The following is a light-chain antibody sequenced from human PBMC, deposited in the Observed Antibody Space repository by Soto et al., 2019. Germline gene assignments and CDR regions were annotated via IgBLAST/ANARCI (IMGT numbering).Light chain of an antibody. V-gene: IGLV2-18*02. CDR1: SSDIGAYNR. Sequence: QSVLTQPPSVSGSPGQSVASSCTGTSSDIGAYNRVSWYQQPPGTAPKLMIYDVNNRPSGVPDRFSGSKSGNTASLTISGLQADDEADYYCSSFTSSNTYDFGTGTKVTVL. CDR3: SSFTSSNTYD. J-gene: IGLJ1*01. CDR2: DVN.